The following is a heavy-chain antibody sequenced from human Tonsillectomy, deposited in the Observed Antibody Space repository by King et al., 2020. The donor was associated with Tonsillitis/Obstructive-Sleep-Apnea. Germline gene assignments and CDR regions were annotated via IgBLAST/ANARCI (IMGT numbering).Heavy chain of an antibody. J-gene: IGHJ1*01. CDR2: ISSSSSYT. V-gene: IGHV3-11*05. CDR3: AGDFRGYCSSTSCYMAEYFQH. CDR1: GFTFSDYY. Sequence: HVQLVESGGGLVKPGGSLRLSCAASGFTFSDYYMSWIRQAPGKGLEWVSYISSSSSYTNYADSVKGRFTISRDNAKNSLYLQMNSLRAEDTAVYYCAGDFRGYCSSTSCYMAEYFQHWCQGTLVTVSS. D-gene: IGHD2-2*02.